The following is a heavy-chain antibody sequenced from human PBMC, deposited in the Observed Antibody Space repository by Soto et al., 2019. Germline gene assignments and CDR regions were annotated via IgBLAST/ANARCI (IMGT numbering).Heavy chain of an antibody. CDR3: GRGGSWYYYYGMDV. Sequence: QVQLVQSGAEVKKPGASVKVSCKASGYTFTSYAMHWVRQAPGQRLEWMGWINAGNGNTKYSQKFQGRVTITRDTSASTAYMELSSLRSEDTAVYYCGRGGSWYYYYGMDVWGQGTTVTVSS. CDR1: GYTFTSYA. D-gene: IGHD3-10*01. J-gene: IGHJ6*02. CDR2: INAGNGNT. V-gene: IGHV1-3*01.